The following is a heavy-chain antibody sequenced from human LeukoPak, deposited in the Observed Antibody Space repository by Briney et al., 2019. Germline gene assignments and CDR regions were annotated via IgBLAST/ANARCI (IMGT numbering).Heavy chain of an antibody. CDR3: ARESNYYDSSGYYPYYFDY. D-gene: IGHD3-22*01. J-gene: IGHJ4*02. CDR1: GFTFSTYA. Sequence: GGCLRLSCAASGFTFSTYAMHWVRPAPGKGLEWVAVISYDGSNKYYADSVKGRFTISRDSSKNTLYLQMNSLRAEDTAVYYCARESNYYDSSGYYPYYFDYWGQGTLVTVSS. V-gene: IGHV3-30-3*01. CDR2: ISYDGSNK.